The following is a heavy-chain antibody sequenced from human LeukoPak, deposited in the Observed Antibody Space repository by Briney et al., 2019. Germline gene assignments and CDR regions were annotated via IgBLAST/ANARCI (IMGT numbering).Heavy chain of an antibody. V-gene: IGHV1-2*02. J-gene: IGHJ3*02. D-gene: IGHD3-10*01. CDR1: GYTFPDYY. Sequence: ASVKVSCKASGYTFPDYYMHWVRQAPGQGLEWMGWINPNSGGTNYAQRFQGRVTMTTDTSISTAYMELSSLRSDDTAIYYCARDQGAMVRGTRINDAFDIWGQGTMVTVSS. CDR2: INPNSGGT. CDR3: ARDQGAMVRGTRINDAFDI.